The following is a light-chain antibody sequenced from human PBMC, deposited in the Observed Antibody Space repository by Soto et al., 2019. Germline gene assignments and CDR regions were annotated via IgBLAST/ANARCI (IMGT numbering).Light chain of an antibody. J-gene: IGLJ1*01. Sequence: QSVLPQPPSVSAAPGQTVTISCSGSSSNIENNYVSWYQQLPGTAPKLLIYEDNKRPSGIPDRFSASKSGTSATLGITGLQTWDEADYYCGTLDSSLTAYVFGSGTKLTVL. CDR1: SSNIENNY. V-gene: IGLV1-51*02. CDR2: EDN. CDR3: GTLDSSLTAYV.